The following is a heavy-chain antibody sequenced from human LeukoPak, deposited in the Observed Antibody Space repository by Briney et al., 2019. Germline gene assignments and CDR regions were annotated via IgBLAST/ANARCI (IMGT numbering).Heavy chain of an antibody. Sequence: SETLSLTCAVYGGSFSGYYWSWIRQPPGKGLEWIGEINHSGSTNYNPSLKSRVTISVDTSKNQFSLKLSSVTAADTAVYYCASGDGDSTGGYWGQGTLVTVSS. CDR1: GGSFSGYY. J-gene: IGHJ4*02. D-gene: IGHD4-17*01. CDR2: INHSGST. V-gene: IGHV4-34*01. CDR3: ASGDGDSTGGY.